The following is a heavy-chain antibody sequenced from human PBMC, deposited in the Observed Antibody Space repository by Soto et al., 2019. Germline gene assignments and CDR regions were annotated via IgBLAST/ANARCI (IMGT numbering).Heavy chain of an antibody. D-gene: IGHD3-10*01. CDR1: GFTFSSYG. Sequence: QVQLVESGGGVVQPGRSLRLSCAASGFTFSSYGMHWVRQAPGKGLEWVAVISYDENKKYYADSVKGRFTIYRDNSKNTLYLQMNSLRGDDTAVYYCAKGALPELIRTPVHYWGQGTLVIVSS. CDR2: ISYDENKK. J-gene: IGHJ4*02. CDR3: AKGALPELIRTPVHY. V-gene: IGHV3-30*18.